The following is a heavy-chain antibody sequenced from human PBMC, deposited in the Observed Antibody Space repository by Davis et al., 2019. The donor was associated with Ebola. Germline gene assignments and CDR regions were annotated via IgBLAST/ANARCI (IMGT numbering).Heavy chain of an antibody. CDR3: AKDSGLYCSSTSCYRGPGAFDI. J-gene: IGHJ3*02. D-gene: IGHD2-2*01. CDR1: GFTFSSYA. Sequence: GESLKISCAASGFTFSSYAMSWVRQAPGKGLEWVSAISGSGGSTYYADSVKGRFTISRDNSKNTLYLQMNSLRAEDTAVYYCAKDSGLYCSSTSCYRGPGAFDIWGQGTMVTVSS. CDR2: ISGSGGST. V-gene: IGHV3-23*01.